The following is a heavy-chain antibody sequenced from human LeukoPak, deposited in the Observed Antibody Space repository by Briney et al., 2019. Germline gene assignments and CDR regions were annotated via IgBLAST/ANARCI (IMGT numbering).Heavy chain of an antibody. J-gene: IGHJ6*03. V-gene: IGHV1-46*01. Sequence: GASVKVSCKASGYTFTSYYMHWVRQAPGQGLEWMGIINPSGGSTSYAQKFQGRVTMTRDMSTSTVYMELSSLRSEDTAVYYCARDGLGSSSHYYYYMDVWGKGTTVTVSS. CDR1: GYTFTSYY. CDR2: INPSGGST. D-gene: IGHD6-6*01. CDR3: ARDGLGSSSHYYYYMDV.